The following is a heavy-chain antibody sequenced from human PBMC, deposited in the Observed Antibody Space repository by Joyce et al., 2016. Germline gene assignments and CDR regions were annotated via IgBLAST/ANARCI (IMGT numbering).Heavy chain of an antibody. V-gene: IGHV3-21*05. CDR2: ISSSSSYI. CDR3: ARDKTPVDKVSTDYYYYQGMDV. J-gene: IGHJ6*02. D-gene: IGHD5/OR15-5a*01. Sequence: EVQLVESGGGRVKPGGSLRLSCTASGFSLITYSMNWVRQAPGQGLEWVSYISSSSSYIYYADSVKGRFTISRDNAKNSLQLQMNSLRAEDTAVYYCARDKTPVDKVSTDYYYYQGMDVWGQGTTVTVSS. CDR1: GFSLITYS.